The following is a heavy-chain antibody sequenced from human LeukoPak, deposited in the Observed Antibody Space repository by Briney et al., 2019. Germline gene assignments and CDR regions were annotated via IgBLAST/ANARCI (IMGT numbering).Heavy chain of an antibody. J-gene: IGHJ4*02. D-gene: IGHD6-19*01. CDR2: IYYSGST. CDR1: GGSISSYY. CDR3: AREEAVAGTMDY. V-gene: IGHV4-59*01. Sequence: PSETLSLTCTVSGGSISSYYWSWIRQPPGKGLRWIGYIYYSGSTNYNPSLKSRVTISVDTSKNQFSLKLSSVTAADTAVYYCAREEAVAGTMDYWGQGTLVTVSS.